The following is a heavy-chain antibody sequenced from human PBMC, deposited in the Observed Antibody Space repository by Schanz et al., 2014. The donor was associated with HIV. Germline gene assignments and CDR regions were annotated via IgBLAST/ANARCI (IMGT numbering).Heavy chain of an antibody. CDR2: ISHDGSNK. CDR3: AKTVLRFLDWPNANGGMDV. CDR1: GFTFSSYG. Sequence: QVHLVESGGGVVQPGRSLRLLCVVSGFTFSSYGMHWVRQAPGKGLEWVAVISHDGSNKYYGDSVKGRFIISRDNSKNTLYLQMNSLRDEDTAVYYCAKTVLRFLDWPNANGGMDVWGQGALVTVSS. V-gene: IGHV3-30*18. D-gene: IGHD3-3*01. J-gene: IGHJ6*02.